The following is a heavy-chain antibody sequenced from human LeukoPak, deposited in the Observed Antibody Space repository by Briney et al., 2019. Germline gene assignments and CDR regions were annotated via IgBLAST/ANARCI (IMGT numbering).Heavy chain of an antibody. CDR3: AKVAGSSWTFDY. CDR1: GFTFSISG. Sequence: GGSLRLSCADSGFTFSISGMSWVRQAPGKGLEWVSAIRVGGETHYADSVKGRFTISRDSSENTLYLQMNSLRAEDTAVYYCAKVAGSSWTFDYWGQGTLVTVSS. J-gene: IGHJ4*02. V-gene: IGHV3-23*01. CDR2: IRVGGET. D-gene: IGHD6-13*01.